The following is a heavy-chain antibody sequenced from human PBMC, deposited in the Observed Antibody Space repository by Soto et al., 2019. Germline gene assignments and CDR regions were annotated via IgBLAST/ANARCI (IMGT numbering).Heavy chain of an antibody. CDR3: ERNTNPYYYDITGDRAGFQH. CDR1: GGSISSSSYY. CDR2: IYYSGST. D-gene: IGHD3-22*01. V-gene: IGHV4-39*01. Sequence: SETLSLTCTVSGGSISSSSYYWGWIRQPPGKGLEWIGSIYYSGSTYYNPSLKSRVTISVDTSKNQFSLKLSSVTAADTAVYYCERNTNPYYYDITGDRAGFQHWGQGTLVTVSS. J-gene: IGHJ1*01.